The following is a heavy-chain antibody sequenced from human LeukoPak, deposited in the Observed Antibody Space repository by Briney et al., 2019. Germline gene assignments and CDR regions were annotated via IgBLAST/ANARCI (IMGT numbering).Heavy chain of an antibody. Sequence: GGSLRLSCAASGFTFSSYSMNWVRQAPGKGLEWVSYISSSSSTIYYADSVKGRFTISRDNAKNSLYLQMNSLRAEDTAVYYCTSPYYFDSSGLDAFDLWGQGTMVTVSS. D-gene: IGHD3-22*01. V-gene: IGHV3-48*04. CDR2: ISSSSSTI. J-gene: IGHJ3*01. CDR1: GFTFSSYS. CDR3: TSPYYFDSSGLDAFDL.